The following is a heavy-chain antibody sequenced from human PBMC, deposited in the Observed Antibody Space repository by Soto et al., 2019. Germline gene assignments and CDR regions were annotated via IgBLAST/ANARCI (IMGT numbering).Heavy chain of an antibody. D-gene: IGHD6-19*01. CDR3: ARALHSSGWYCDY. CDR1: GGSFSGYY. V-gene: IGHV4-34*01. CDR2: INHSGST. Sequence: TSETLSLTCAVYGGSFSGYYWSWIRQPPGKGLEWIGEINHSGSTIYNPSLKSRVTISLDTSTKNQFSLKLNSVTAADTAVYYCARALHSSGWYCDYWGQGTLVTVSS. J-gene: IGHJ4*02.